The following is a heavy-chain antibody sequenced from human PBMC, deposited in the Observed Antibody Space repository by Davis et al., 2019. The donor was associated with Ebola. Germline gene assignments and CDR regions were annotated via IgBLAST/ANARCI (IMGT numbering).Heavy chain of an antibody. CDR2: INHSGST. Sequence: PSETLSLTCAVSGGSISSGGYSWSWIRQPPGKGLEWIGEINHSGSTNYNPSLKSRVTISVDTSKNQFSLKLSSVTAADTAVYYCARGLYPITGTHWYFDLWGRGTLVTVSS. CDR3: ARGLYPITGTHWYFDL. J-gene: IGHJ2*01. CDR1: GGSISSGGYS. D-gene: IGHD1-20*01. V-gene: IGHV4-30-2*01.